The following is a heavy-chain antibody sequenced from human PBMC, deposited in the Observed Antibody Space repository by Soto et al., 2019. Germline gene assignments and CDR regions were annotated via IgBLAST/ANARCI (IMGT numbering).Heavy chain of an antibody. CDR3: ARHPPVPSYGKGLDC. V-gene: IGHV4-59*08. CDR1: GGSIIGYY. J-gene: IGHJ4*02. CDR2: SYYDGST. D-gene: IGHD3-10*01. Sequence: SETLSLTCTVSGGSIIGYYWSWIRQPPGKGLEWIGYSYYDGSTNYYPSLKSRATISVDTSKNQFSLQLNSVTAADTAVYYCARHPPVPSYGKGLDCCGQGILVTVFS.